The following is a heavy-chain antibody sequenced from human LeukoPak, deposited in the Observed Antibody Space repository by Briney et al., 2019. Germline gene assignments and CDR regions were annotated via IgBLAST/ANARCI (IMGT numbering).Heavy chain of an antibody. CDR2: INHSGST. V-gene: IGHV4-34*01. CDR1: GGPLSGYY. D-gene: IGHD3-3*01. Sequence: SETLSLTCAVYGGPLSGYYWSWIRQPPGKGLELIGEINHSGSTNYNPSLKSRVTISVDTSKNQFSLKLSSVTAADTAVYYCARELFTIFGDDYWGQGTLVTVSS. CDR3: ARELFTIFGDDY. J-gene: IGHJ4*02.